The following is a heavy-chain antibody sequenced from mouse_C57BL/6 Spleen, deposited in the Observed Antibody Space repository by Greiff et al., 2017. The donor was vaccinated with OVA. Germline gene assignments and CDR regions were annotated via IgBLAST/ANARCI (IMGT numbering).Heavy chain of an antibody. CDR3: ARISERYFDV. Sequence: DVKLVESGGGLVKPGGSLKLSCAASGFTFSDYGMHWVRQAPEKGLEWVASISSGSSTIYYADTVKGRFTISRDNAKNTLFLQMTSLRSEDTAMYYCARISERYFDVWGTGTTVTVSS. V-gene: IGHV5-17*01. D-gene: IGHD3-1*01. CDR2: ISSGSSTI. CDR1: GFTFSDYG. J-gene: IGHJ1*03.